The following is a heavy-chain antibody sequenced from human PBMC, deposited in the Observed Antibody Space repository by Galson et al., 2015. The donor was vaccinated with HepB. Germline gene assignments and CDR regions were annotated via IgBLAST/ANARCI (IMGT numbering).Heavy chain of an antibody. J-gene: IGHJ6*03. V-gene: IGHV1-8*01. CDR1: GYTFTSYD. Sequence: SVKVSCKASGYTFTSYDINWVRQATGQGLEWMGWMNPNSGNTGYAQKFQGRVTMTRNTSISTAYMELSSLRSEDTAVYYCARGLKVVVAARYYYYYYMDVWGKGTTVTVSS. CDR2: MNPNSGNT. D-gene: IGHD2-15*01. CDR3: ARGLKVVVAARYYYYYYMDV.